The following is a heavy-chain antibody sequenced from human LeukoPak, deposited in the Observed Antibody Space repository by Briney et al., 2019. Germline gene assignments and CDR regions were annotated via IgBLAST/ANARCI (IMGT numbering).Heavy chain of an antibody. CDR1: GFIFSTYS. Sequence: GGSLRLSCAASGFIFSTYSMTWVRQAPGKGLEWVSSISSGSDYIYYSDSVKGRFTISRDNAMNSLFLLMNSLRANDTAVYYCATSNYDNNAYYYDYWGRGALVTVSS. J-gene: IGHJ4*02. CDR2: ISSGSDYI. V-gene: IGHV3-21*01. CDR3: ATSNYDNNAYYYDY. D-gene: IGHD3-22*01.